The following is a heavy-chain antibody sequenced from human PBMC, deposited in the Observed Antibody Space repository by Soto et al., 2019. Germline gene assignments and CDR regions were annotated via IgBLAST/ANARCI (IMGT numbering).Heavy chain of an antibody. D-gene: IGHD6-19*01. CDR2: IYHSGST. J-gene: IGHJ4*02. V-gene: IGHV4-38-2*01. CDR1: GYSISSGYY. CDR3: AGFSSGWYTGGLDY. Sequence: SETLSLTCAVSGYSISSGYYWGWIRQPPGKGLEWIGSIYHSGSTYYNPSLKSRVTISVDTSKNQFSLKLSSVSAADTAVYYCAGFSSGWYTGGLDYWGQGTPVTVS.